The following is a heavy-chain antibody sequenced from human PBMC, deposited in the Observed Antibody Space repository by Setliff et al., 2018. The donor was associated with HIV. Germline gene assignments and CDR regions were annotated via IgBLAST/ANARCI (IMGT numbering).Heavy chain of an antibody. J-gene: IGHJ6*03. D-gene: IGHD3-16*01. Sequence: PSETLSLTCTVSGGSISNSSSYWGWIRQPPGKRLEWIGSIYYSGSSSYNPSLKSRVIISLDTSRNQISLKLHSVTAADTAVYYCARLGDYYYMDVWGKGTTVTVSS. V-gene: IGHV4-39*01. CDR2: IYYSGSS. CDR1: GGSISNSSSY. CDR3: ARLGDYYYMDV.